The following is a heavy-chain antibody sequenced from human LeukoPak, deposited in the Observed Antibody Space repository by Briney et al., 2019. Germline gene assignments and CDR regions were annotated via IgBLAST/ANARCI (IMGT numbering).Heavy chain of an antibody. D-gene: IGHD6-13*01. V-gene: IGHV3-23*01. CDR1: GFTFSSNA. CDR3: AKHYSSSWYVDY. J-gene: IGHJ4*02. CDR2: LSSSGDNT. Sequence: PGGSLRLSCAASGFTFSSNAMTWVRQAPGEGLEWVSTLSSSGDNTYYADSVKGRFTISRDNSKSILYLQMNSLRAEDTAVYYCAKHYSSSWYVDYWGQGALVSVSS.